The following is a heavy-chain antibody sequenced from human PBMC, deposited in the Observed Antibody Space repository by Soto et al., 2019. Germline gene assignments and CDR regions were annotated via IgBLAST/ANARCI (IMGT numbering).Heavy chain of an antibody. CDR1: GFTFSTHW. J-gene: IGHJ4*02. V-gene: IGHV3-74*01. CDR2: INDDGSQT. Sequence: PVGSLRLSCAASGFTFSTHWMHWVRQAPGKGLVWVSRINDDGSQTTYADSVKGRLTISRDNAKNTLYLHLNNLRGEDTAGYYCAGDSSLVSSVAGDYWGQGTLVTVSS. D-gene: IGHD3-22*01. CDR3: AGDSSLVSSVAGDY.